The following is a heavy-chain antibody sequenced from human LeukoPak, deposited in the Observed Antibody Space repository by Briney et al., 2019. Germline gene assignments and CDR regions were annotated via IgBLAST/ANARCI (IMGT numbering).Heavy chain of an antibody. D-gene: IGHD3-10*01. CDR1: GGSISSYY. Sequence: SETLSLTCTVSGGSISSYYWSWIRQPPGKGLEWIGYIYYSGTTNYNPYLKSRVTISVDTSKNQFSMKLRSVTAADTAVYYCARGGWSAFDIWGQGTMVTVSS. CDR3: ARGGWSAFDI. J-gene: IGHJ3*02. CDR2: IYYSGTT. V-gene: IGHV4-59*01.